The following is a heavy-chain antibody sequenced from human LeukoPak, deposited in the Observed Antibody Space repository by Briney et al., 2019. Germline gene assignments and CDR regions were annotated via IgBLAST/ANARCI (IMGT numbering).Heavy chain of an antibody. V-gene: IGHV1-18*01. Sequence: ASVKVSCKASGNTFTSLGISWVRQAPGQGLEWMGWISAYNGDTNYAQNLQGRVTMTTDTSASTAYMELRSLTSGDTAVYYCASRKYYTSGTETGYYLDYWGQGTLVTVSS. CDR1: GNTFTSLG. CDR3: ASRKYYTSGTETGYYLDY. J-gene: IGHJ4*02. D-gene: IGHD3-10*01. CDR2: ISAYNGDT.